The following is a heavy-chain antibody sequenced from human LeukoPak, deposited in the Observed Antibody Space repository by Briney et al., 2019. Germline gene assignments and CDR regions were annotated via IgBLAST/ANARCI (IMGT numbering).Heavy chain of an antibody. CDR3: ARSPILQTRGVWFDP. Sequence: ASVRVSCKASGYTFTGYAITWVRQAPGQGLEWMGWINAHNGNTNYAQRLQGRVTLTTDTSTSTAYVELRSLRFDDTAIYYCARSPILQTRGVWFDPWGQGILVTVSS. D-gene: IGHD4-11*01. J-gene: IGHJ5*02. CDR2: INAHNGNT. V-gene: IGHV1-18*01. CDR1: GYTFTGYA.